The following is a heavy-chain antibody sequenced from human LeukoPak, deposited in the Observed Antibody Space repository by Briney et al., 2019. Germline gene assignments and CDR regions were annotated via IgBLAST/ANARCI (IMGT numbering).Heavy chain of an antibody. CDR3: ARDRKWGSSSSSRFVDI. J-gene: IGHJ3*02. D-gene: IGHD6-6*01. CDR2: INPNSGGT. Sequence: GASVKVSCKASGYTFTGYYMHWVRQAPGQGLEWMGWINPNSGGTNYAQKFQGRVTMTRDTSISTAYMELSRLRSDGTAVYYCARDRKWGSSSSSRFVDIWGQGTMVTVSS. V-gene: IGHV1-2*02. CDR1: GYTFTGYY.